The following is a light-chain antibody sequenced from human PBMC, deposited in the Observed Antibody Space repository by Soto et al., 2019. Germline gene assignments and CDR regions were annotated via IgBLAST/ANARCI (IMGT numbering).Light chain of an antibody. J-gene: IGKJ5*01. V-gene: IGKV1-39*01. Sequence: DIQMTQSPSSLSASVGDRVTITCRASQGISTYLNCYQQKPGKAPKLLIYAASSLQSGVPSRFSGSGSETDFTLTISSLQPEDFATYYCQQSYSTPRITFGQGTRLEIK. CDR2: AAS. CDR1: QGISTY. CDR3: QQSYSTPRIT.